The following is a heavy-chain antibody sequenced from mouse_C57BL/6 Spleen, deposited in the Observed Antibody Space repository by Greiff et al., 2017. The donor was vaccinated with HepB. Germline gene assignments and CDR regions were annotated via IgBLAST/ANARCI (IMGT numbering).Heavy chain of an antibody. D-gene: IGHD1-1*01. J-gene: IGHJ2*01. CDR2: ISSGGSYT. CDR3: ARHATTVVADY. V-gene: IGHV5-6*01. Sequence: DVHLVESGGDLVKPGGSLKLSCAASGFTFSSYGMSWVRQTPDKRLEWVATISSGGSYTYYPDSVKGRFTISRDNSKNTLYLQMSSLKSEDTAMYYCARHATTVVADYWGQGTTLTVSS. CDR1: GFTFSSYG.